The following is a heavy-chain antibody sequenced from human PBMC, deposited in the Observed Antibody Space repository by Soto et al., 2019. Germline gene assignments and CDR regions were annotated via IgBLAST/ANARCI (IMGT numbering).Heavy chain of an antibody. CDR1: GLTVSTNP. CDR3: ARDGSGH. Sequence: EVQLVESGGGLVQPGGSLRLSCAASGLTVSTNPMSWVRQAPGKGLEWVSLIYTGGGTHYADSVKGRFTISRDNSKNTVNLQMNSLRPEGTAVYYCARDGSGHWGQGTLVTVSS. J-gene: IGHJ4*02. V-gene: IGHV3-66*01. CDR2: IYTGGGT.